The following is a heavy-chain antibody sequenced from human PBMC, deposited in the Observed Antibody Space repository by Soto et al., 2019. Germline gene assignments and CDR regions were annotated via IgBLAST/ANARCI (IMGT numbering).Heavy chain of an antibody. V-gene: IGHV1-8*01. CDR3: ARDPGSSSHEFDY. D-gene: IGHD6-6*01. CDR2: MNPNSGNT. J-gene: IGHJ4*02. CDR1: GYTLSSYD. Sequence: ASVKVSCKASGYTLSSYDINWVRQATGQGLEWMGWMNPNSGNTGYAQKFQGRVTMTRDTSISTAYMELSRLRSDDTAVYYCARDPGSSSHEFDYWGQGTLVTVSS.